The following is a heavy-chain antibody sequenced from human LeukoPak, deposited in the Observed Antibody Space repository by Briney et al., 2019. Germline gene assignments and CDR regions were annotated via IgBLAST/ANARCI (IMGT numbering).Heavy chain of an antibody. CDR2: LYNNGST. D-gene: IGHD3-22*01. CDR1: GDSINIDY. CDR3: ARGRAYTYYRGLDP. J-gene: IGHJ5*02. V-gene: IGHV4-59*01. Sequence: SETLSLTCIVSGDSINIDYWSWIRQPPGKGLEWVGCLYNNGSTSYSPSLKSRVTISVDTSKNQFSLKLNSMTTADTAVYYCARGRAYTYYRGLDPWGQGILVTVSS.